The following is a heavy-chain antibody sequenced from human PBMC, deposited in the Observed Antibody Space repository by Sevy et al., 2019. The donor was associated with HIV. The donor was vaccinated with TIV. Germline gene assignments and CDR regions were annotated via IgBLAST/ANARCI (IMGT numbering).Heavy chain of an antibody. CDR3: AIDGEGPVGGAGWLPFEP. V-gene: IGHV3-21*01. CDR1: GFNFTSYN. J-gene: IGHJ5*02. Sequence: GGSLRLSCVASGFNFTSYNMNWVRQAPGKGLEWVSSISGSSLYIYYADSMKGRFTVSRDNARKSLYLQMNSLRAEDTAVYYCAIDGEGPVGGAGWLPFEPWGQGTLVTVSS. D-gene: IGHD3-16*01. CDR2: ISGSSLYI.